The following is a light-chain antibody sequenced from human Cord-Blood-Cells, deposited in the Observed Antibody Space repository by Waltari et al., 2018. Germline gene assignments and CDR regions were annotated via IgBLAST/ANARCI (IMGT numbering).Light chain of an antibody. CDR3: QVWDSSSDHYV. CDR2: DDS. CDR1: NIGSKT. V-gene: IGLV3-21*02. Sequence: SYVLTQPPPVSVAPGQTARFTSGGNNIGSKTEHWYQQKPGQAPVLVVYDDSDRPSGIPERFSGSNSGNTATLTISRVEAGDEADYYCQVWDSSSDHYVFGTGTKVTVL. J-gene: IGLJ1*01.